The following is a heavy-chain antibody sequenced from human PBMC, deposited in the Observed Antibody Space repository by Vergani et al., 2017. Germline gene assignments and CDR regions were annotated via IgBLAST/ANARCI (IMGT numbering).Heavy chain of an antibody. V-gene: IGHV4-38-2*01. CDR2: NYRTGRA. Sequence: QVQLQESGPGLVKPSETLSLTCAVSGFSIDNGYYWDWIRQPPGKGLEWIGINYRTGRAHFNPSLKSRVTISVDTSNNHFSLRLNSLTAADTAVYYCARRSGIVYDIFSGTQYFFDFWGQGTLVTVSS. CDR1: GFSIDNGYY. CDR3: ARRSGIVYDIFSGTQYFFDF. D-gene: IGHD3-9*01. J-gene: IGHJ4*02.